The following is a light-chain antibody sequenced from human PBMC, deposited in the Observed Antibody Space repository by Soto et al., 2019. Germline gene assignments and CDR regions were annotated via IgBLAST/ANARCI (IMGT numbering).Light chain of an antibody. CDR1: QNINNW. J-gene: IGKJ1*01. V-gene: IGKV1-5*01. CDR3: QQYHTYPWT. CDR2: DAS. Sequence: IQMTQSPSTLSASIGYRFTITCRASQNINNWIAWYQQKKGKAPKFLIYDASTLESGVPSRFSGSGYGTEFNLTISSLQTDDFATYFCQQYHTYPWTFGQGTKVDI.